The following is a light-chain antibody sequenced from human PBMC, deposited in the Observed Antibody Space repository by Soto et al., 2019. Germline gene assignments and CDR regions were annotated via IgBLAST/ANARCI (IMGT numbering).Light chain of an antibody. CDR2: GAS. J-gene: IGKJ2*01. Sequence: TQSPSSVSSSVGDRVTITCRASQGISSWLAWYQQKPGQAPRLLIYGASSRATGIPDRFSGSGSGTDFTLTISRLEPEDFAVYYCQQYGSSLPYTFGQGTKLEIK. V-gene: IGKV3-20*01. CDR3: QQYGSSLPYT. CDR1: QGISSW.